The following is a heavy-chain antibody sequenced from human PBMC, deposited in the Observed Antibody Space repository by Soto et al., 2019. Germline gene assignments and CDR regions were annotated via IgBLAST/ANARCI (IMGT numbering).Heavy chain of an antibody. J-gene: IGHJ4*02. Sequence: EVQLVESGGGFVQPGGSLRLSCTASGFTFSNFWMNWVRQAPGRGLEWVANIKQDGSETYYVDSVKGRFVISRDNAKNSLSLQMNSLTAEDTAVYYCATNTVTKVDEYWGQGTLVTVAS. V-gene: IGHV3-7*03. CDR1: GFTFSNFW. CDR2: IKQDGSET. D-gene: IGHD4-17*01. CDR3: ATNTVTKVDEY.